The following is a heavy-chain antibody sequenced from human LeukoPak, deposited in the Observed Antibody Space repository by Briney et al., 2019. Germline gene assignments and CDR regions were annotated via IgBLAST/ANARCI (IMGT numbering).Heavy chain of an antibody. Sequence: PSETLSLTCTVSGGSISSYYWSWIRQPPGKGLEWIGEINHSGSTNYNPSLKSRVTISVDTSKNQFSLKLSSVTAADTAVYYCARVTGEDIVVVPAAVRFDPWGQGTLVTVSS. J-gene: IGHJ5*02. CDR3: ARVTGEDIVVVPAAVRFDP. V-gene: IGHV4-34*01. CDR1: GGSISSYY. D-gene: IGHD2-2*01. CDR2: INHSGST.